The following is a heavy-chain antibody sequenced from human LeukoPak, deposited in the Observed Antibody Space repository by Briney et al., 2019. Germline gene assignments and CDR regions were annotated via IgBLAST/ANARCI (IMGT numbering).Heavy chain of an antibody. D-gene: IGHD3-10*01. Sequence: ASVKVSCKASGYTLTGYYMHWVRQAPGQGLEWMGWINPNSGGTNYAQKFQGRVTMTRDTSISTAYMELSRLRSDDTAVYYCARVDYDVYYGSGSYDYWGQGTLVTVSS. J-gene: IGHJ4*02. CDR2: INPNSGGT. CDR1: GYTLTGYY. CDR3: ARVDYDVYYGSGSYDY. V-gene: IGHV1-2*02.